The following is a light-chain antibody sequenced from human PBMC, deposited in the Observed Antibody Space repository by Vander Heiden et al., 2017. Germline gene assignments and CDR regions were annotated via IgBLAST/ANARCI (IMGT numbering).Light chain of an antibody. V-gene: IGKV1-39*01. CDR2: AAS. J-gene: IGKJ1*01. CDR1: QSISSY. Sequence: DIQMTQSPSSLSASVGDRVTITCRASQSISSYLNWYQQKPGKAPKLLIYAASSLQSGVPSRFSCSGSGTDFTLTISRLQPEDFATYYCQQSDSTPSTFGQGTKVEIK. CDR3: QQSDSTPST.